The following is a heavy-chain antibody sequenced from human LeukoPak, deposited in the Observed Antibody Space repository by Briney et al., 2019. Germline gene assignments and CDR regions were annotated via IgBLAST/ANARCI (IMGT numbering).Heavy chain of an antibody. CDR2: INWNGGST. CDR1: GFTFDDYG. V-gene: IGHV3-20*04. CDR3: AKVVSCSGGSCYDY. J-gene: IGHJ4*02. D-gene: IGHD2-15*01. Sequence: GGSLRLSCAASGFTFDDYGMSWVRQAPGKGLEWVSGINWNGGSTGYADSVKGRFTISRDNAKNSLYLQMNSLRAEDTAVYYCAKVVSCSGGSCYDYWGQGTLATVSS.